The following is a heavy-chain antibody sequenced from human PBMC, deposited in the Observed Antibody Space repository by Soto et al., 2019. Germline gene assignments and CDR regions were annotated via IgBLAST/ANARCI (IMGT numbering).Heavy chain of an antibody. J-gene: IGHJ4*02. CDR1: GYTFTGYY. D-gene: IGHD3-22*01. V-gene: IGHV1-2*02. Sequence: ASVKVSCKASGYTFTGYYMHWVRQAPGQGLERMGWINPNSGGTNYAQKFQGRVTMTRNTSISTAYMELSRLRSDDTAVYYCARARLEYYYDSSGYYYCYWGQGTLVTVSS. CDR2: INPNSGGT. CDR3: ARARLEYYYDSSGYYYCY.